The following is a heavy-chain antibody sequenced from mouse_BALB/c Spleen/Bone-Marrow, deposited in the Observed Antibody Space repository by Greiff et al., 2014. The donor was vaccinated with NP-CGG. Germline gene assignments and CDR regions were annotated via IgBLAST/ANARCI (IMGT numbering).Heavy chain of an antibody. Sequence: EVMLVESGGDLVKPGGSLKLSCAASGFTFSSYGMSWGRQTPVKKLEWVATISSGGSNTYYPDSVKGRFTISRDNAKNTLYLQMSSLKSEDTAMYYCARHQRYYAMDYWGQGTSVTVSS. CDR3: ARHQRYYAMDY. CDR2: ISSGGSNT. J-gene: IGHJ4*01. CDR1: GFTFSSYG. V-gene: IGHV5-6*01.